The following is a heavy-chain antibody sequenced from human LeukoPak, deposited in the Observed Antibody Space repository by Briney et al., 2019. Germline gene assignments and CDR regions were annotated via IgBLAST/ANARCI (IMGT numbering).Heavy chain of an antibody. CDR1: GYSFTSYW. J-gene: IGHJ4*02. D-gene: IGHD3-22*01. Sequence: GESLKISCKGSGYSFTSYWIGWVRPMPGKGLEWMGIIYPGDSDTRYSPSFQGQVTISADKSISTAYLQWSSLKASDTAMYYCARTYYYDSSGYPLIDYWGQGTLVTVSS. CDR3: ARTYYYDSSGYPLIDY. CDR2: IYPGDSDT. V-gene: IGHV5-51*01.